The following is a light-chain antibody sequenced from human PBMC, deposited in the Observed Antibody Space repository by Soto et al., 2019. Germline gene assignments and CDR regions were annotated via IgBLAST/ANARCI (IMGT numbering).Light chain of an antibody. CDR1: SSDVGSHNL. J-gene: IGLJ2*01. V-gene: IGLV2-23*01. CDR3: CSYAGSRVV. CDR2: EGS. Sequence: QSALTQPASVSGSPGQSITISCTGTSSDVGSHNLVSWYQQHPGKAPKLMIYEGSKWPSGVSNRFSGSKSGNTASLTISGLQAEDEADYYCCSYAGSRVVFGGGTKLTVL.